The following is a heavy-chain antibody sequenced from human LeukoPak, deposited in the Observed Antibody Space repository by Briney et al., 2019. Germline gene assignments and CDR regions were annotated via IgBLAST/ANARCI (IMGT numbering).Heavy chain of an antibody. CDR2: IYYSGST. V-gene: IGHV4-59*12. CDR1: GGSISSYY. D-gene: IGHD3-10*01. Sequence: SETLSLTCTVSGGSISSYYWSWIRQPPGKGLQWIGYIYYSGSTNYNPSLKSRVTISVDTSKNQFSLKLSSVTAADTAVYYCARLMVRGVIRQYNWFDPWGQGTLVTVSS. CDR3: ARLMVRGVIRQYNWFDP. J-gene: IGHJ5*02.